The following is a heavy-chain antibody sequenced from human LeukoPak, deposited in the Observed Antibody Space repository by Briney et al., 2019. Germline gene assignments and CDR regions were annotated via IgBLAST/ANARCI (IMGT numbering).Heavy chain of an antibody. CDR1: GYTFTGYY. D-gene: IGHD3-22*01. Sequence: ASVKVSCKASGYTFTGYYMHWVRQAPGQGLEWMGWINPNSGGTNYAQKLQGRVTMTTDTSTSTAYMELRSLRSDDTAVYYCARDYDSSGYYYSGFDPWGQGTLVTVSS. CDR3: ARDYDSSGYYYSGFDP. CDR2: INPNSGGT. J-gene: IGHJ5*02. V-gene: IGHV1-2*02.